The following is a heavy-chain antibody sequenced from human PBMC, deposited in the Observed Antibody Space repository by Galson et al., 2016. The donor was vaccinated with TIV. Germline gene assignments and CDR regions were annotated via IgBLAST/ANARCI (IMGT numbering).Heavy chain of an antibody. CDR3: ASDRNTAFDTYHYYYGIDV. V-gene: IGHV1-69*01. D-gene: IGHD5-18*01. CDR2: IIPLFRTT. J-gene: IGHJ6*02. CDR1: GDTFSSYV. Sequence: GDTFSSYVFNWVRLAPGQGLEWMGGIIPLFRTTNYAQKFQGRVTITADESTNTAYMELNSPRSGDTAAYYCASDRNTAFDTYHYYYGIDVWGQGTTVTVSS.